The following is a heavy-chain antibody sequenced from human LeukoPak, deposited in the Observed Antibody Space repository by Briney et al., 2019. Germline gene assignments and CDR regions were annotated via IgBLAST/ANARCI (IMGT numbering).Heavy chain of an antibody. Sequence: SETLSLTCTVSGGSVSSYYWSWIRRPPGRGLEWIAYLSHSGSSDSNPSLTSRVTTLVDTSKDQFSLKLTSVTAADTAVYYCARDSPRYCSGGSCYAFDIWGQGTMVTVSS. CDR3: ARDSPRYCSGGSCYAFDI. CDR2: LSHSGSS. CDR1: GGSVSSYY. V-gene: IGHV4-59*02. J-gene: IGHJ3*02. D-gene: IGHD2-15*01.